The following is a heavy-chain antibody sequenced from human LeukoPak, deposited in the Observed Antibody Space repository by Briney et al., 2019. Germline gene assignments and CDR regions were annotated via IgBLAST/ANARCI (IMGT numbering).Heavy chain of an antibody. Sequence: PGGSLRLSCAASGFTFSSYSMNWVRQAPGKGLEWVSFISSSGTFIHYADSVKGRFTISRDNAKNSVYLAMSSLTAEDTAVYYCAKDLSYESRPWVGAFDIWGQGTMVSVSS. CDR1: GFTFSSYS. D-gene: IGHD3-16*01. J-gene: IGHJ3*02. CDR3: AKDLSYESRPWVGAFDI. V-gene: IGHV3-21*06. CDR2: ISSSGTFI.